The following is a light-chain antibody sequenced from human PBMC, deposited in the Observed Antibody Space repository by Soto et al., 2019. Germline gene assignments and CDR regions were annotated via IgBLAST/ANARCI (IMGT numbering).Light chain of an antibody. CDR1: SSDVGGYNY. V-gene: IGLV2-14*01. CDR3: SSYTTDNTRI. CDR2: EVS. J-gene: IGLJ2*01. Sequence: QSVLTQPASVSGSPGQSITISCTGTSSDVGGYNYVSWYQQYPGKAPRLMIYEVSNRPSGVANRFSGSKSGNTASLTISGLRNEDEADYYGSSYTTDNTRIFGGGTKLTVL.